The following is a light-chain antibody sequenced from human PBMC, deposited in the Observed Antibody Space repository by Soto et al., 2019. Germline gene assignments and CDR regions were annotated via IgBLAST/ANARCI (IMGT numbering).Light chain of an antibody. Sequence: QSALTQPRSVSGSPGQSVTISCSGTSSDVGGYNYVSWYQQHPGKAPKLMIYDVIKRPSGVPDRFSGSKSGNTASLTISGLQAEDEADYHCCSFAGSSQVVFGGGTKLTVL. CDR2: DVI. CDR1: SSDVGGYNY. J-gene: IGLJ2*01. V-gene: IGLV2-11*01. CDR3: CSFAGSSQVV.